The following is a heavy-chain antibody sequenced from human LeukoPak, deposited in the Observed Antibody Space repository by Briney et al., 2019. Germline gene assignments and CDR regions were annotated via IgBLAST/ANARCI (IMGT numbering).Heavy chain of an antibody. V-gene: IGHV3-48*01. D-gene: IGHD3-22*01. J-gene: IGHJ4*02. CDR3: ARERSYYYDSSGYFFNY. CDR1: GFTFSSYS. CDR2: ISSSSSTI. Sequence: TGGSLRLSCAASGFTFSSYSMNWVRQAPGKGLEWVSYISSSSSTIYYADSVKGRFTISRDNAKNSLYLQMNSLRAEDTAVYYCARERSYYYDSSGYFFNYWGQGTLVTVSS.